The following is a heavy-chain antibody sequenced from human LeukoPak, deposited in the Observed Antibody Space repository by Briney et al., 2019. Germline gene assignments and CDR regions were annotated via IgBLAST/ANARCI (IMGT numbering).Heavy chain of an antibody. D-gene: IGHD3-22*01. V-gene: IGHV3-21*01. CDR1: GFTFSSYS. J-gene: IGHJ4*02. CDR3: ARDQYDSSGYSDY. CDR2: ISRSSSYI. Sequence: GGSLRLSCAASGFTFSSYSMNWVRQAPGKGLEWVSSISRSSSYIYYTDSVKGRFTISRDNAKNSLYLQMNSLRAEDTAVYYCARDQYDSSGYSDYWGQGTLVTVSS.